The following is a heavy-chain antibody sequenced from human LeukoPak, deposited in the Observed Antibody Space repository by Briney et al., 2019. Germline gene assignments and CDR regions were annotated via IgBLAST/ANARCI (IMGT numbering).Heavy chain of an antibody. CDR1: GFGFGDYA. V-gene: IGHV3-49*04. CDR2: IRTKGSGGTA. Sequence: GGSLRLSCTGSGFGFGDYAMAWVRQAPGRGLEWVGFIRTKGSGGTAEYAASVKGRFTISRDDSKSIAYLQMNSLMTEDTAVYYCTRDPLISVWGQGTLVTVSS. D-gene: IGHD2-21*01. CDR3: TRDPLISV. J-gene: IGHJ4*02.